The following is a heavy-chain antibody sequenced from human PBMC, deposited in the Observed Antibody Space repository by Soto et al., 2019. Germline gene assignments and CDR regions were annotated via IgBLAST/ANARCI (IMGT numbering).Heavy chain of an antibody. CDR1: GYSFTSYW. CDR2: IYPGDSDT. D-gene: IGHD5-12*01. Sequence: GESLKISCKGSGYSFTSYWIGWVRQMPGKGLEWMGIIYPGDSDTRYSPSFQGQVTISADKSISTAYLQWSSLKASDTAMYYCAIGSGYDINGQEVSIDYWGQGTLVTVSS. V-gene: IGHV5-51*01. CDR3: AIGSGYDINGQEVSIDY. J-gene: IGHJ4*02.